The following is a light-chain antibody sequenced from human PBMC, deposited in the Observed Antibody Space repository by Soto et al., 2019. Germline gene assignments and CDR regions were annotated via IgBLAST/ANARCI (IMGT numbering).Light chain of an antibody. J-gene: IGLJ1*01. CDR3: SSYTNINTRAGV. V-gene: IGLV2-14*01. CDR2: EVT. Sequence: QSVLTQPASVSGSPGQSITISCTGTSGDIGSYNRVSWYQQHPGKAPKLIIYEVTDRPSGVSNRFSGSKSGNTASLTISGLQAEDVAEYYCSSYTNINTRAGVFGTGTKVTVL. CDR1: SGDIGSYNR.